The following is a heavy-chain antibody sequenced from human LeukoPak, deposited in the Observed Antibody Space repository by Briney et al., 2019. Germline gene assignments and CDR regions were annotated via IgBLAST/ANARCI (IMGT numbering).Heavy chain of an antibody. CDR2: IGGSVGSM. J-gene: IGHJ4*02. V-gene: IGHV3-23*01. Sequence: GGSLRLSCAASGFTFSSYVMSWVRQAPGKGLEWVSNIGGSVGSMFYAASVKGRFAISRDNSMKTLFLQMNNLRVEDTAVYYCAKRGNSWDLFDYWGQGTLVTVSS. CDR1: GFTFSSYV. CDR3: AKRGNSWDLFDY. D-gene: IGHD6-13*01.